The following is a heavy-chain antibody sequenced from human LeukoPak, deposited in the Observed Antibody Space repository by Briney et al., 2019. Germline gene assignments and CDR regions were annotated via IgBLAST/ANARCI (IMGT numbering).Heavy chain of an antibody. CDR1: GFTFTSYS. Sequence: GGSLRLSCAASGFTFTSYSINWVRQAPGKGLEWVSSISSSSTYIYYADSVKGRFTISRDNGKNSLYLQMNSLRAEDTAVYYCARDTAMAFDYWGQGTLVTVSS. CDR2: ISSSSTYI. D-gene: IGHD5-18*01. J-gene: IGHJ4*02. V-gene: IGHV3-21*01. CDR3: ARDTAMAFDY.